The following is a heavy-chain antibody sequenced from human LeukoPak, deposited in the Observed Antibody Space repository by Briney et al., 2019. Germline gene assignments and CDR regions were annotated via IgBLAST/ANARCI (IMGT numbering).Heavy chain of an antibody. V-gene: IGHV1-2*02. D-gene: IGHD2-2*02. CDR1: GYTFTGYY. Sequence: ASVKVSCKASGYTFTGYYMHWVRQAPGQGLEWMGWINPNSGGTNYAQKFQGRATMTRDTSISTAYMELSRLRSDDTAVYYCARSLKIVVVPAAIIDYWGQGTLVTVSS. CDR3: ARSLKIVVVPAAIIDY. J-gene: IGHJ4*02. CDR2: INPNSGGT.